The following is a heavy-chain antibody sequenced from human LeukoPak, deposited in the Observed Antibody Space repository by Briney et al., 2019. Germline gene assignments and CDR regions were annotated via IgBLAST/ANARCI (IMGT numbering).Heavy chain of an antibody. CDR2: IYYSGST. J-gene: IGHJ4*02. D-gene: IGHD5-24*01. CDR3: ARDHDGYSSLDY. Sequence: SETLSLTCTVSGGSISSSSYYWGWIRQPPGKGLEWIGSIYYSGSTNYNSSLKSRVTISEDTSKNQFSLKLSSVTAADTAVYYCARDHDGYSSLDYWGQGTLVTVSS. V-gene: IGHV4-39*07. CDR1: GGSISSSSYY.